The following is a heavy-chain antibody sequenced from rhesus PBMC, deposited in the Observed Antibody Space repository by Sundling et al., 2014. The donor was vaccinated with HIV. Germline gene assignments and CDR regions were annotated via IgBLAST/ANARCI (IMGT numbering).Heavy chain of an antibody. V-gene: IGHV4-76*01. CDR3: AGNIWAGHYAGHFDY. D-gene: IGHD3-3*01. Sequence: QVQLQESGPGLLKPSETLSLTCAVSGGSISGGYGWGWIRQPPGKGLEWIGSIYSSSGNTYYNSSLKSRVTISTDTSKNQFSLKLRSVTAADTAVYYCAGNIWAGHYAGHFDYWGQGVLVTVSS. CDR1: GGSISGGYG. CDR2: IYSSSGNT. J-gene: IGHJ4*01.